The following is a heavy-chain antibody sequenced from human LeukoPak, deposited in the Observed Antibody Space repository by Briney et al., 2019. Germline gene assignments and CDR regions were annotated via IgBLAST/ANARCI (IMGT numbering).Heavy chain of an antibody. CDR2: ISAYNGNT. J-gene: IGHJ6*03. Sequence: GASVKVSCKASGYTFTSYAMNWVRQAPGQGLEWMGWISAYNGNTNYAQKLQGRVTMTTDTSTSTAYMELRSLRSDDTAVYYCARDSHYYYMDVWGKGTTVTISS. CDR3: ARDSHYYYMDV. V-gene: IGHV1-18*01. CDR1: GYTFTSYA.